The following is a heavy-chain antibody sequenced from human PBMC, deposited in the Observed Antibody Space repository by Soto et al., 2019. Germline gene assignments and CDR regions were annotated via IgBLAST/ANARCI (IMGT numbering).Heavy chain of an antibody. D-gene: IGHD6-13*01. CDR3: VKDPLSGSWYEGPSTYGMDV. J-gene: IGHJ6*02. Sequence: GGSLRLSCAASGFTFSSYAMSWVRQAPGKGLEWVSAISGSGGSTYYADSVKGRFTISRDNSKNTLYLQMSSLRAEDTAVYYCVKDPLSGSWYEGPSTYGMDVWGQGTTVTVSS. V-gene: IGHV3-23*01. CDR1: GFTFSSYA. CDR2: ISGSGGST.